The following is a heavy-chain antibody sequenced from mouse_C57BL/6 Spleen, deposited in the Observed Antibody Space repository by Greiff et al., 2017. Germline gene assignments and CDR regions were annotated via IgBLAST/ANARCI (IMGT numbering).Heavy chain of an antibody. CDR1: GFNIKDYY. Sequence: EVQLVESGAELVKPGASVKLSCTASGFNIKDYYMHWVKQRTEQGLEWIGRIDPEDGETKYAPKFQGKATITADTSSNTAYLQLSSLTSEDTAVYYCAKDYGSSNWYFDVWGTGTTVTVSS. J-gene: IGHJ1*03. D-gene: IGHD1-1*01. CDR2: IDPEDGET. CDR3: AKDYGSSNWYFDV. V-gene: IGHV14-2*01.